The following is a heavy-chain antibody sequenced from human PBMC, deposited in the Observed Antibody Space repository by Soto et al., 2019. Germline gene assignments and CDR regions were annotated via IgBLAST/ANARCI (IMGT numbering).Heavy chain of an antibody. Sequence: GASVQVSCKASGFTFTSSAVQWVRQARGQRLEWIGWIVVGSGNTNYAQKFQERVTITRDMSTSTAYMELSSLRSEDTAVYYCAGPMGRDPSDYYYYGMDVWGQGTTVTVSS. J-gene: IGHJ6*02. CDR2: IVVGSGNT. D-gene: IGHD3-10*01. CDR3: AGPMGRDPSDYYYYGMDV. V-gene: IGHV1-58*01. CDR1: GFTFTSSA.